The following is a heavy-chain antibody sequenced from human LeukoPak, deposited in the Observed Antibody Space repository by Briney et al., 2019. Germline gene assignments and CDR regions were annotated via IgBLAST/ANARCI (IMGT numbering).Heavy chain of an antibody. CDR1: GGSFSGYY. Sequence: PSETLSHTCAVYGGSFSGYYWSWIRQPPGKGLEWIGEINHSGSTNYNPSLKSRVTISVDTSKNQFSLKLSSVTAADTAVYYCARGVGIAAAGTGNWFDPWGQGTLVTVSS. V-gene: IGHV4-34*01. CDR3: ARGVGIAAAGTGNWFDP. CDR2: INHSGST. J-gene: IGHJ5*02. D-gene: IGHD6-13*01.